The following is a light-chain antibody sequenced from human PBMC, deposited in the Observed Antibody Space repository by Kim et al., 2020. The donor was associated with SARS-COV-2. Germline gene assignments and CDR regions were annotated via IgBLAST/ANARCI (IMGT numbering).Light chain of an antibody. V-gene: IGKV1-16*02. Sequence: ASVGDIVTITCRSSQDIKNNLVWFQQKPGKAPRSLIYAASSLQSGVPSKFSGSGSGTDFTLTITSLQPEDFASYYCQQYQSYPVTFGQGTRLEIK. CDR2: AAS. J-gene: IGKJ5*01. CDR3: QQYQSYPVT. CDR1: QDIKNN.